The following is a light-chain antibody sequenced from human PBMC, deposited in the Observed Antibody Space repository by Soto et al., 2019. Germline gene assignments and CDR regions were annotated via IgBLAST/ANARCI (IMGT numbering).Light chain of an antibody. CDR1: SSDVGTYNY. CDR2: DVS. CDR3: SSYTSTTTLVV. Sequence: QSALTQPASVSGSPGQSITISCTGTSSDVGTYNYVSWYQQHPGKAPKLVIYDVSNRPSGVSYRFSGSKSGNTASLTISGLQSEDEADYYCSSYTSTTTLVVFGGGTKLTVL. V-gene: IGLV2-14*01. J-gene: IGLJ2*01.